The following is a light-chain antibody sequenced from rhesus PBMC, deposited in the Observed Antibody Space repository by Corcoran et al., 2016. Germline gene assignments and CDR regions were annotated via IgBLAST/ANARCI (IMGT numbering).Light chain of an antibody. CDR1: QTISSY. CDR2: ASS. V-gene: IGKV1-44*01. Sequence: DIQMTQSPSSLSASVGDRVTITCRASQTISSYLAWYQQKPGKVPKLLIYASSSLEIGVPSRFSGSGSGTEFTLTISILQPEDFATYYCQQHNSHPPTFGQVTKVEIK. CDR3: QQHNSHPPT. J-gene: IGKJ1*01.